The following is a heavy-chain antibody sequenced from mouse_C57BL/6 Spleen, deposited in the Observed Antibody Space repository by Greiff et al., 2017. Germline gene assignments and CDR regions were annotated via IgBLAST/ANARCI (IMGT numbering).Heavy chain of an antibody. D-gene: IGHD2-5*01. V-gene: IGHV1-81*01. CDR1: GYTFTSYG. J-gene: IGHJ2*01. CDR2: IYPTSGST. Sequence: VQLQQPGAELAKPGASVKLSCKASGYTFTSYGISWVKQRTGQGLEWIGEIYPTSGSTYYNEKFKGKATLTVDKSSSTAYMQLSSLTSEDSAVYFCARSCYSSYFDYWGQGTTLTVSS. CDR3: ARSCYSSYFDY.